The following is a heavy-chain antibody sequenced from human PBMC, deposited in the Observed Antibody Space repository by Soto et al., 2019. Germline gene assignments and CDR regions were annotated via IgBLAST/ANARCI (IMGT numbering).Heavy chain of an antibody. CDR2: INPNSGGT. CDR1: GYTFTGYY. D-gene: IGHD3-9*01. V-gene: IGHV1-2*04. CDR3: ARAYYDIESDAFDI. J-gene: IGHJ3*02. Sequence: ASVKVSCKASGYTFTGYYIHWVRQAPGQGLEWMGWINPNSGGTNYAQKFQGWVTMTRDTSISTAYMELSRLRSDDTAVYYCARAYYDIESDAFDIWGQGTMLTVSS.